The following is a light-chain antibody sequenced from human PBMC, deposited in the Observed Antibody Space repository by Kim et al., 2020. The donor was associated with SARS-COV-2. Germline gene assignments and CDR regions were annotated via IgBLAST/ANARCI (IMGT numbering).Light chain of an antibody. CDR3: LQHKSYPYT. J-gene: IGKJ2*01. Sequence: SASGGDRVTRNGREYQDVSYFLAWFQQKPGKVPKRLIYATSNLQSGDPSRFSGIGSGTEFSLTISSLQPEDFATYYCLQHKSYPYTLGQGTKLEI. V-gene: IGKV1-17*03. CDR2: ATS. CDR1: QDVSYF.